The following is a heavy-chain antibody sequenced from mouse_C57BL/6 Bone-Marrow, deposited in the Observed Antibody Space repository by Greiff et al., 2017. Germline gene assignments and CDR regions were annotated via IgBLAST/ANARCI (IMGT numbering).Heavy chain of an antibody. V-gene: IGHV1-22*01. D-gene: IGHD2-3*01. J-gene: IGHJ2*01. CDR3: ARGGWLLFDY. CDR2: INPNNGGT. CDR1: GYTFTDYN. Sequence: EVQLQQSGPELVKPGASVKMSCKASGYTFTDYNMHWVKQSHGKSLEWIGYINPNNGGTSYNQKFKGKATLTVNKSSSTAYMELRVLTSEDSAVYYCARGGWLLFDYWGQGTTLTVSS.